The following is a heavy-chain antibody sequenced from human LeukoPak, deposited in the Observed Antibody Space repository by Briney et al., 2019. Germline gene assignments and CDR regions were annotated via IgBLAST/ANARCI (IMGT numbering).Heavy chain of an antibody. V-gene: IGHV3-74*01. CDR2: INSDGSST. CDR3: ARTYYDILTGYNPYFDY. CDR1: GFTFSSYW. J-gene: IGHJ4*02. D-gene: IGHD3-9*01. Sequence: GGSLRLSCAASGFTFSSYWMHWVRQAPGKGLVWVSRINSDGSSTSYADSVKGRFTISRDNAKNFLYLQMNSLRAEDTAVYYCARTYYDILTGYNPYFDYWGQGILVTVSS.